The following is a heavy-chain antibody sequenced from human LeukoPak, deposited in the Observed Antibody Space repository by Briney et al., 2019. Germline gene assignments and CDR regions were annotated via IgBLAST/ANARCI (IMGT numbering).Heavy chain of an antibody. Sequence: GGSLRLSCAASGFTFSSCGMHWVRQAPGKGLEWVAVISYDGGNKYYADSVKGRFTISRDNSKNTLYLQMNSLRAEDTAVYYCAKDRGRYYDIPTYAFDIWGQGTMVTVSS. J-gene: IGHJ3*02. CDR3: AKDRGRYYDIPTYAFDI. CDR1: GFTFSSCG. V-gene: IGHV3-30*18. D-gene: IGHD3-9*01. CDR2: ISYDGGNK.